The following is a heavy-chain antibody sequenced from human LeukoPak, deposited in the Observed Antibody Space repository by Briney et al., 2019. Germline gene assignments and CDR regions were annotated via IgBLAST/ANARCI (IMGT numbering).Heavy chain of an antibody. D-gene: IGHD2-15*01. J-gene: IGHJ6*03. CDR3: VRASVTVVDPFYFYYYMDV. V-gene: IGHV3-48*01. CDR2: ISDTSNTM. Sequence: PGGSLRLSCAASGFTFRTHNMNWVRQAPGKGLEWLSYISDTSNTMYYADSVKGRFTISRDNADGSLFLQMNSLTAEDTAVYYCVRASVTVVDPFYFYYYMDVWGKGTTVTVSS. CDR1: GFTFRTHN.